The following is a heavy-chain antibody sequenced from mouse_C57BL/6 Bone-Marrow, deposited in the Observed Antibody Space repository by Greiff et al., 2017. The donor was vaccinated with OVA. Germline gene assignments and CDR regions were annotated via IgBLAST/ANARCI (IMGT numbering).Heavy chain of an antibody. J-gene: IGHJ1*03. D-gene: IGHD1-1*01. CDR3: ARRGTYYGTFWYFDV. V-gene: IGHV1-42*01. Sequence: EVQRVESGPELVKPGASVKISCKASGYSFTGYYMNWVKQSPEKSLEWIGEINPSTGGTTYNQKFKAKATLTVDKSSSTAYMQLKSLTSEDSAVYYCARRGTYYGTFWYFDVWGTGTTVTVSS. CDR2: INPSTGGT. CDR1: GYSFTGYY.